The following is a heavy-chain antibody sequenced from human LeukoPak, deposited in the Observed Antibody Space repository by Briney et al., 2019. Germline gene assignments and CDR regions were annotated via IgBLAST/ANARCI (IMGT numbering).Heavy chain of an antibody. V-gene: IGHV3-21*01. CDR1: GFTFSSYS. CDR3: ARRVYCGGDCYLAGAFDI. J-gene: IGHJ3*02. CDR2: ISSSSYI. Sequence: GGSLRHSCAASGFTFSSYSMNWVRQAPGKGLEWVSSISSSSYIYYADSVKGRFTISRDNAKSSLYLQMNSLRAEDTAVYYCARRVYCGGDCYLAGAFDIWGQGTMVTVSS. D-gene: IGHD2-21*02.